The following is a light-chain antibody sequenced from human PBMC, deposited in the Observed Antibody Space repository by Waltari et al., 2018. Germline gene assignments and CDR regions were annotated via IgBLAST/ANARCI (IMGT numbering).Light chain of an antibody. CDR2: KND. J-gene: IGLJ3*02. CDR3: AAWDDSPIGQV. Sequence: QSVLTQPPSASGTPGQRVTISCSGSNSNIGSTPVSWYQQFPGTAPKLVIYKNDQRPSGVPDRFSASKSGTAASLAISGLRSEDEADYYCAAWDDSPIGQVFGGGTKVTVL. CDR1: NSNIGSTP. V-gene: IGLV1-47*01.